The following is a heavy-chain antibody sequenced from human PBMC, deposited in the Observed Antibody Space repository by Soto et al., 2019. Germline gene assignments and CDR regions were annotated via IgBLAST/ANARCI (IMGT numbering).Heavy chain of an antibody. D-gene: IGHD5-12*01. CDR3: AKDLDYLSPYYGMDV. Sequence: PGGSLRLSCAASGFTFSSYAMSWVRQAPGKGLEWVSAISGSGGSTYYADSVKGRFTISRDNSKNTLYLQMNSLRAEDAAVYYCAKDLDYLSPYYGMDVWGQGTTVTVSS. CDR2: ISGSGGST. V-gene: IGHV3-23*01. J-gene: IGHJ6*02. CDR1: GFTFSSYA.